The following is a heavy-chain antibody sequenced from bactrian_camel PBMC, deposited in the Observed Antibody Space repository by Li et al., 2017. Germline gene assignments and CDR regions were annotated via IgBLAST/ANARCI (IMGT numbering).Heavy chain of an antibody. D-gene: IGHD7*01. CDR2: AASDGRT. CDR3: AADKWYQGGCQGELTTDFTF. V-gene: IGHV3S53*01. CDR1: GTAVSTYS. Sequence: HVQLVESGGGSVQPGGSLRLSCAASGTAVSTYSLGWFRQAPGKEREAVAAAASDGRTKYAEFVQGRFTISRDNAKKMLYLQMNSLKSEDTAMYYCAADKWYQGGCQGELTTDFTFWGQGTQVTVS. J-gene: IGHJ4*01.